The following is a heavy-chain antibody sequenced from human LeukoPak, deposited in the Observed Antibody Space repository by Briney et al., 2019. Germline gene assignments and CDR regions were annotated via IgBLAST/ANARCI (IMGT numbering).Heavy chain of an antibody. V-gene: IGHV4-59*08. CDR1: GGSMSSYY. Sequence: SETLSLTCTVSGGSMSSYYWSWIRQPPGKGLEWIGYIYYNGETNYSPSLNSRVTISVDTSRNQFSLKLNSVTAVDTAVYYCARGGWYVDYWGQGTLVTVSS. CDR2: IYYNGET. J-gene: IGHJ4*02. CDR3: ARGGWYVDY. D-gene: IGHD6-19*01.